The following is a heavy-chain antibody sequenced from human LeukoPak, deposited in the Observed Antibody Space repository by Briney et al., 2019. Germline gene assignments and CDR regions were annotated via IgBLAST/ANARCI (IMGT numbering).Heavy chain of an antibody. J-gene: IGHJ5*02. D-gene: IGHD6-13*01. CDR3: AKDALPYSTSWVGWFDP. CDR1: GFTFDDYA. CDR2: ISRNSGNI. Sequence: GRSLRLSCTASGFTFDDYAMHWVRQAPGKGREGCSSISRNSGNIGYADSVRGRFIISRDNAKNSLYLQMNSLRPEDMALYYCAKDALPYSTSWVGWFDPWGQGTLVTVSS. V-gene: IGHV3-9*03.